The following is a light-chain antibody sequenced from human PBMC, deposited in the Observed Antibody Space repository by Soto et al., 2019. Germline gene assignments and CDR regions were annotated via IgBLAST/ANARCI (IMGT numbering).Light chain of an antibody. J-gene: IGKJ4*01. CDR3: HQYDSTPLT. V-gene: IGKV3-20*01. Sequence: EIVLTQSPGTLSLSPGERATLSCRASQSVSNSYLAWYQQKPGQAPRLLIYGASSRATGIPDRFSGSGSGTAFTLTISSLEPDDFAVYYCHQYDSTPLTFGGGTKVEIK. CDR2: GAS. CDR1: QSVSNSY.